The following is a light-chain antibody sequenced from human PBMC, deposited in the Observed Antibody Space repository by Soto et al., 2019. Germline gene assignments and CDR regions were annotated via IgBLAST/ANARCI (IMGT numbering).Light chain of an antibody. CDR2: GAS. CDR3: QQYGSSPFT. CDR1: QSVSSNY. V-gene: IGKV3-20*01. Sequence: EIVLTQSPGTLSLSPGGRATLSCRASQSVSSNYLAWYQKKPGQAPRLLIYGASSRATGIPDRFSGSGSGTDFTLPISRLEPEYFAVYYCQQYGSSPFTFGGGTKVEIK. J-gene: IGKJ4*01.